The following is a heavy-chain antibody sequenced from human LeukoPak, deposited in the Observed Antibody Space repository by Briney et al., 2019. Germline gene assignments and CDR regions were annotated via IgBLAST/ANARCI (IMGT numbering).Heavy chain of an antibody. V-gene: IGHV4-61*01. D-gene: IGHD3-22*01. CDR3: ARARYYYDSSVGWYFDL. CDR2: IYYSGST. CDR1: GGSISSGSYY. Sequence: PSQTLSLTCTVSGGSISSGSYYWSWIRQPPGKGLEWIGYIYYSGSTNYNPSLKSRVTISVDTSKNQFSLKLSSVTAADTAVYYCARARYYYDSSVGWYFDLWGRGTLVTVSS. J-gene: IGHJ2*01.